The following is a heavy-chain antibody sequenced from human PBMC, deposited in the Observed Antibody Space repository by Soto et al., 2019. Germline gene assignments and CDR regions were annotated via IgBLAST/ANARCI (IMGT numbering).Heavy chain of an antibody. D-gene: IGHD3-10*01. CDR2: INPSGGST. Sequence: GASVKVSCKASGYTFTGDYVHWVRQAPGQGLEWMGIINPSGGSTSYAQKFQGRVTMTRDTSTSTVYMELSSLRSEDTAVYYCASRYYGSGSYDYYYYGMDVWGQGTTVTVSS. J-gene: IGHJ6*02. CDR3: ASRYYGSGSYDYYYYGMDV. CDR1: GYTFTGDY. V-gene: IGHV1-46*01.